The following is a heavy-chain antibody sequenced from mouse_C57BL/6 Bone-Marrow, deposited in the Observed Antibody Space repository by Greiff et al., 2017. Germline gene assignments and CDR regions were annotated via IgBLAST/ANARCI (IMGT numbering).Heavy chain of an antibody. D-gene: IGHD2-3*01. CDR1: GFNITDDY. J-gene: IGHJ2*01. CDR3: SSFDGNYFDF. Sequence: VQLKQSGAELVRPGASVKLSCTASGFNITDDYIHWVKQRPEQGLEWIGWIDPEIGDTEYASKFQGKATITSDTSSNTAYLQLSSLPSEDTAVYYCSSFDGNYFDFWGQGTPLTVAS. CDR2: IDPEIGDT. V-gene: IGHV14-4*01.